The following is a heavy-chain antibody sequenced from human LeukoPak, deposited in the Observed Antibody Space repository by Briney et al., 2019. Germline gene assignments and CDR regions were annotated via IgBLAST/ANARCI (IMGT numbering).Heavy chain of an antibody. J-gene: IGHJ4*02. Sequence: GGSLRLSCEASGFTFSTYAMSWVRQASGKGLEWVSGISGSGSITYYADSVKGRFTISRDNSKNTMFLEMSSLRAEDTAVYYCAKQTRYDSPAGGRGFDYWGQGTLVTVSS. CDR1: GFTFSTYA. V-gene: IGHV3-23*01. CDR2: ISGSGSIT. D-gene: IGHD2-2*01. CDR3: AKQTRYDSPAGGRGFDY.